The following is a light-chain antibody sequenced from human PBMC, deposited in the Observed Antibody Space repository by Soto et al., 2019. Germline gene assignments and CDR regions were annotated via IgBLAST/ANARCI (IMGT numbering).Light chain of an antibody. V-gene: IGKV3-15*01. J-gene: IGKJ1*01. CDR3: QPYNYWGT. CDR1: QSVSST. Sequence: EIVMTQSQATMSVSPGERATLSCRASQSVSSTLAWYQQKPGQAPRLLIYGASTRATGIPARFSGSGSGTEFTLTLSILQSEDFAVYYCQPYNYWGTFCQGNKVDIK. CDR2: GAS.